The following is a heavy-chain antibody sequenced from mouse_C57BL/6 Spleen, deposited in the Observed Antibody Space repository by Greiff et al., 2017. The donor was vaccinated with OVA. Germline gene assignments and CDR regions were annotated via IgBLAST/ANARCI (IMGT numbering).Heavy chain of an antibody. CDR3: ARNYYGSSYEYFDV. CDR1: GFTFSSYG. V-gene: IGHV5-6*01. D-gene: IGHD1-1*01. CDR2: ISSGGSYT. J-gene: IGHJ1*03. Sequence: EVQGVESGGDLVKPGGSLKLSCAASGFTFSSYGMSWVRQTPDKRLEWVATISSGGSYTYYPDSVKGRFTISRDNAKNTLYLQMSSLKSEDTAMYYCARNYYGSSYEYFDVWGTGTTVTVSS.